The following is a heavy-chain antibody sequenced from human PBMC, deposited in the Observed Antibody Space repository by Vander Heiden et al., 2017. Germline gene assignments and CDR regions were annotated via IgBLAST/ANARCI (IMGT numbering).Heavy chain of an antibody. V-gene: IGHV1-8*01. CDR2: MDPKTGNR. CDR3: ARYCSSTSCYKFDS. D-gene: IGHD2-2*01. Sequence: QEQLVQSGAEVKKPGASVQVSCTASGYTFSNYEINWVRQAAGQGLEWVGWMDPKTGNRGYAQKFQGRVTMTTNTSITTAYMELSSLRSEDTAVYYCARYCSSTSCYKFDSWGQGTLVTVSS. CDR1: GYTFSNYE. J-gene: IGHJ4*02.